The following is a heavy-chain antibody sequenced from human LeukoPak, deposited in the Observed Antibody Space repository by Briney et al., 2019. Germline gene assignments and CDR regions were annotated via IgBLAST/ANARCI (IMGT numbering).Heavy chain of an antibody. Sequence: ASVKVSCKGSGYTFTSYAMHWVRQAPGQRLEWMGWINAGNGNTKYSQKFQGRVTITRDTSASTAYMELSSLRSEDTAVYYCAREAGGLGYCSGGSCSWPYWGQGTLVTVSS. CDR3: AREAGGLGYCSGGSCSWPY. J-gene: IGHJ4*02. CDR1: GYTFTSYA. D-gene: IGHD2-15*01. V-gene: IGHV1-3*01. CDR2: INAGNGNT.